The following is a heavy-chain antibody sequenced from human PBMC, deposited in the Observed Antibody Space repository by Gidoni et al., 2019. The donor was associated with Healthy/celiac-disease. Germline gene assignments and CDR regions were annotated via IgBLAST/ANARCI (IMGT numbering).Heavy chain of an antibody. J-gene: IGHJ6*02. Sequence: QITLKESGPTLVKPTQTLTLTCTFSGFSLSTSGVGVGWIRQPPGKALEWLALIYWNDDKRYSPSLKSRLTITKDTSKNQVVLTMTNMDPVDTATYYCAHRLGMEYYDFWSGYYHNGMDVWGQGTTVTVSS. D-gene: IGHD3-3*01. CDR3: AHRLGMEYYDFWSGYYHNGMDV. CDR1: GFSLSTSGVG. V-gene: IGHV2-5*01. CDR2: IYWNDDK.